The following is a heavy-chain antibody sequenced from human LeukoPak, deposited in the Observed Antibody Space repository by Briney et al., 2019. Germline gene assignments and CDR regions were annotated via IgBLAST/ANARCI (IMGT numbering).Heavy chain of an antibody. CDR2: IYHSGST. Sequence: TSSQTLSLTCTVSGGSISSGGYYWSWLRQPPGKGLEGIGYIYHSGSTYYNSSLKSRVTISVDRSKNQSSLKLSSVTAADTAVYYCATATRNWFDPWAQGTLVTVP. CDR1: GGSISSGGYY. CDR3: ATATRNWFDP. J-gene: IGHJ5*02. V-gene: IGHV4-30-2*01. D-gene: IGHD2-15*01.